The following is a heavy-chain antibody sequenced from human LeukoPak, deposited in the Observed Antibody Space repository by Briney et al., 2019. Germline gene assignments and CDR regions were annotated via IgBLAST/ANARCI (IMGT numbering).Heavy chain of an antibody. CDR3: ATGRALFY. Sequence: PSETLSLTCTVYSGSFSTYYWNWIRQPPGKGLEWIGEINQSGSTNYNPSLGSRVTISIDTSKNQFSLRLSSVTAADTAVYFCATGRALFYWGQGTLVTVSS. CDR1: SGSFSTYY. CDR2: INQSGST. J-gene: IGHJ4*02. V-gene: IGHV4-34*01.